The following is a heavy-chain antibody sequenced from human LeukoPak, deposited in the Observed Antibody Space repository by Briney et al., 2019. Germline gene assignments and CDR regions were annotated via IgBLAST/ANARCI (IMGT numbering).Heavy chain of an antibody. CDR2: ISSDGNTT. J-gene: IGHJ4*02. V-gene: IGHV3-74*01. D-gene: IGHD3-22*01. CDR1: GFSFRSYW. Sequence: GGSLRLSCAASGFSFRSYWMHWVRQLPGKGLVWVSRISSDGNTTGYADSAKGRFTISRDNAKNTLFLQMNSLRAEDTAVYYCVRSGYYFDSSGYYMADYWGQGTLVTVSS. CDR3: VRSGYYFDSSGYYMADY.